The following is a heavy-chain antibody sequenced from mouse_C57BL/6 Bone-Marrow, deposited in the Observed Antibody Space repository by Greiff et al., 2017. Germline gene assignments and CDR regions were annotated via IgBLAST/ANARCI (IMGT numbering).Heavy chain of an antibody. CDR3: ASESNYGSWFAY. D-gene: IGHD2-5*01. CDR2: IDPSDSYT. V-gene: IGHV1-69*01. Sequence: QVQLQQPGAELVMPGASVKLSCKASGYTFTSYWMHWVKQRPGKGLAWIGEIDPSDSYTNYNQKFKGKSTLAVDTSSSTADMQLSSLTSEDSAVYYGASESNYGSWFAYWGQGTRVTGSA. J-gene: IGHJ3*01. CDR1: GYTFTSYW.